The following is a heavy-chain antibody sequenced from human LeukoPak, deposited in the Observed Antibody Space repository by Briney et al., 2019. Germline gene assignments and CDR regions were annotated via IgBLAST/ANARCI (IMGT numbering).Heavy chain of an antibody. V-gene: IGHV3-23*01. CDR2: FRGSGAAT. J-gene: IGHJ4*02. Sequence: PGGSLRLSCAASGFTFSDSYMTWIRQAPGKGLKWVSGFRGSGAATFYADSVKGRFTISRDNSKNTLYLQMNSLRAEDTAVYYCAKGQRFYGEYYFDYWGQGTLVTVSS. CDR3: AKGQRFYGEYYFDY. CDR1: GFTFSDSY. D-gene: IGHD4-17*01.